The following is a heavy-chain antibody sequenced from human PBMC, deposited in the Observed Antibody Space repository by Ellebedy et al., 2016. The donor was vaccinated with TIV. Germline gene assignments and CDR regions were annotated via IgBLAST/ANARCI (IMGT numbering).Heavy chain of an antibody. CDR3: AKGLIAVAGVDWYFDL. D-gene: IGHD6-19*01. V-gene: IGHV3-23*05. Sequence: GGSLRLSCAASGFTFSSYAMSWVRQAPGRGLEWVSTIYSSGGTYYASSVRGRFTISRDNSKNTLYLQLNSLRAEDTALYYCAKGLIAVAGVDWYFDLWGRGTLVTVSS. CDR1: GFTFSSYA. CDR2: IYSSGGT. J-gene: IGHJ2*01.